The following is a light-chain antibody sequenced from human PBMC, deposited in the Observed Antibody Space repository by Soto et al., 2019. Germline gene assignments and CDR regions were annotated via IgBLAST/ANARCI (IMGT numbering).Light chain of an antibody. CDR2: DAS. CDR1: QSVSSY. J-gene: IGKJ1*01. CDR3: QQSYSTPRT. V-gene: IGKV3-11*01. Sequence: EIVLTQSPATLSLSPGERETISCRASQSVSSYLAWYQQKPGQAPRLLIYDASNRATGIPARFSGSGSGTDFTLTSSSLQPEGFATYYCQQSYSTPRTFGQGTKVDI.